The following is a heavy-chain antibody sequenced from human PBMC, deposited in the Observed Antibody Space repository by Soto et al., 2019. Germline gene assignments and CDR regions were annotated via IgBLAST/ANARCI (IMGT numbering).Heavy chain of an antibody. V-gene: IGHV3-23*01. CDR2: ISANDVGT. CDR1: GFTLRNYA. CDR3: AKAKNDYNWDNRPPFDY. Sequence: GESLKISCEASGFTLRNYAMTWVRQAPGKGLEWVSLISANDVGTYYAESVKTRFTISTDQSRNTVYLQMDSLRADDTAIYYCAKAKNDYNWDNRPPFDYWGQGTLVTSPQ. D-gene: IGHD1-20*01. J-gene: IGHJ4*02.